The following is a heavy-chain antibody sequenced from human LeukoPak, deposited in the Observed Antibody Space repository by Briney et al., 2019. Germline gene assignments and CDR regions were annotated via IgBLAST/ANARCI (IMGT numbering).Heavy chain of an antibody. CDR3: ARLTAAGTLEYYFAY. CDR2: IIPIFGTA. CDR1: GGTLSSYA. J-gene: IGHJ4*02. D-gene: IGHD6-13*01. V-gene: IGHV1-69*15. Sequence: SVKVSCKASGGTLSSYAISWVRQAPGQGLEWMGRIIPIFGTANYAQKFQGRVTITADESTSTAYMELSSLTSEDTAVYYCARLTAAGTLEYYFAYWGQGTLVTVSS.